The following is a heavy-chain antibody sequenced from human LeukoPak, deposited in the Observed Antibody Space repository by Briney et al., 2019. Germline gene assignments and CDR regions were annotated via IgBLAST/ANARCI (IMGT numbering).Heavy chain of an antibody. CDR3: ARDGSDTRYYYYMDV. CDR1: GGTFSSYA. CDR2: IIPIFGTA. J-gene: IGHJ6*03. D-gene: IGHD5-18*01. Sequence: SVKVSCKASGGTFSSYAISWVRQAPGQGLEWMGGIIPIFGTANYAQKFQGRVTITADESTSTAYMELSSLRSEDTAVYYCARDGSDTRYYYYMDVWGKGTTVTISS. V-gene: IGHV1-69*13.